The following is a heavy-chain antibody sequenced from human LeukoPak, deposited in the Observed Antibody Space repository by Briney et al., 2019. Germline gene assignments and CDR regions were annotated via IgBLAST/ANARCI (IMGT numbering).Heavy chain of an antibody. CDR2: IYYSGST. J-gene: IGHJ3*02. D-gene: IGHD3-22*01. Sequence: SETLSLTCTVSGGSISGYYWSWIRQPPGKGLEWIGYIYYSGSTNYNPSLKSRVTISVDTSKNQFSLKLSSVTAADTAVYYCARLDLVVISDAFDIWGQGTMVTVSS. CDR1: GGSISGYY. CDR3: ARLDLVVISDAFDI. V-gene: IGHV4-59*01.